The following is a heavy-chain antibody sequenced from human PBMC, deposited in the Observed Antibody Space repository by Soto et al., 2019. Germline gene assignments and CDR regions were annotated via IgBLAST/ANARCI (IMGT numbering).Heavy chain of an antibody. V-gene: IGHV3-33*01. CDR2: IWYDGTNK. D-gene: IGHD2-15*01. CDR3: ARDYSRYYGMDV. CDR1: GFTFSNYV. Sequence: HPGGSLRLSCAAPGFTFSNYVMHWVRRAPGKGLESVAVIWYDGTNKYYADSVKGRFTISRDNSKNTMYLQVNSLRAEDTAVYYCARDYSRYYGMDVWGQGTTVTVSS. J-gene: IGHJ6*02.